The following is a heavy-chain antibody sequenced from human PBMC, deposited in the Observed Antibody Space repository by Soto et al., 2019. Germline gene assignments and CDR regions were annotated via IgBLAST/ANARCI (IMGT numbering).Heavy chain of an antibody. CDR3: ARDLFGGYCLDY. CDR1: GGSISSYF. J-gene: IGHJ4*02. CDR2: VYYDGHT. Sequence: SETLSLTCTVSGGSISSYFWGWIRQPPGKGLEWIGYVYYDGHTDYNPSLESRVTIAVDTSKNQFPLRLTSVTAADTAVYYCARDLFGGYCLDYWGQGALVTVSS. V-gene: IGHV4-59*01. D-gene: IGHD5-12*01.